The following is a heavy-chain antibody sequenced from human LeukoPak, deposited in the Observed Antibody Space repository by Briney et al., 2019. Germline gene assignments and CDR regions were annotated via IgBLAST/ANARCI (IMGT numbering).Heavy chain of an antibody. CDR2: IYYSGST. Sequence: PSETLSLTCTVSGDSISSSSSYWGWIRQPPGEGLEWIATIYYSGSTYYNASLKSRITIAVDTSKSQFSLKLSSVTAADTAVYYCARLNYYGFDYWGQGTLVTFSS. CDR3: ARLNYYGFDY. J-gene: IGHJ4*02. D-gene: IGHD1-26*01. CDR1: GDSISSSSSY. V-gene: IGHV4-39*01.